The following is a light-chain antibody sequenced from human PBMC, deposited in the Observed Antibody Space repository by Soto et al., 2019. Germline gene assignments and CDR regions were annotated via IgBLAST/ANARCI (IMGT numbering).Light chain of an antibody. CDR3: CSYAGSSTDV. CDR1: SSDVGSYNL. J-gene: IGLJ1*01. CDR2: EGS. Sequence: QSVLTQPASVSGSPGQSITISCTGTSSDVGSYNLVSWYQQHPGKAPKLMIYEGSKRPSGVSNRFSGSKSGNTASLTISGLQAEDEADYYCCSYAGSSTDVFGTGTKVTV. V-gene: IGLV2-23*01.